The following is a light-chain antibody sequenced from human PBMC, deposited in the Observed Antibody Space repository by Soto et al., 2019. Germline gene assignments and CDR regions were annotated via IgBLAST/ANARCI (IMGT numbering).Light chain of an antibody. J-gene: IGKJ4*02. CDR3: QQYNTSPHT. Sequence: DIQMTQSPSTLSASVGDRVTITCRASQSISTWLAWYQQKPGKAPKLLIYKASSLESGVPSRFGGSGSGTEFALTISSLQPDDFATYYRQQYNTSPHTFGGGTKVDIK. V-gene: IGKV1-5*03. CDR1: QSISTW. CDR2: KAS.